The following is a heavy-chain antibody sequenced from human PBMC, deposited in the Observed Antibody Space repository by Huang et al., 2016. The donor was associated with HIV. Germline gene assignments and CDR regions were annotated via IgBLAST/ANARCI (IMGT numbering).Heavy chain of an antibody. J-gene: IGHJ4*02. Sequence: QVQLVQSGAEVKKPGSSVKVSCKSSGGTFTTYTITWVRQAPGQGLELMGGISPIFGTPNYAQKFQGRVTITADESTSTAYMELSSLRSEDTAVYYWAREYYYDNSGYYFDYWGQGTLVTVSS. CDR3: AREYYYDNSGYYFDY. D-gene: IGHD3-22*01. CDR1: GGTFTTYT. CDR2: ISPIFGTP. V-gene: IGHV1-69*13.